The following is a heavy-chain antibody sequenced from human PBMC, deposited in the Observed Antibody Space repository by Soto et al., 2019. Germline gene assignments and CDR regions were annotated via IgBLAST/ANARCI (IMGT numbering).Heavy chain of an antibody. CDR1: GFTFRGDA. CDR2: ISGSGEMT. CDR3: ARSEMTNNWND. D-gene: IGHD1-1*01. Sequence: EVQLLESGGDLVQPGGSLRLACAASGFTFRGDAMSWVRQAPGTGLEWVSSISGSGEMTHYAESVKGRFTISRDNSKNSLYLQMESLRAEDTALYYCARSEMTNNWNDLGQGTLVTVAA. V-gene: IGHV3-23*01. J-gene: IGHJ4*02.